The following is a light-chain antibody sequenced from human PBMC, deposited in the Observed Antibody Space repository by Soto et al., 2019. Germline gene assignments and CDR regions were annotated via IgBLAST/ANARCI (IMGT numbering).Light chain of an antibody. CDR1: QTISSW. CDR2: KAS. V-gene: IGKV1-5*03. J-gene: IGKJ1*01. CDR3: QQYNSYSWT. Sequence: IQISPSPPSLSGNVEDRVTITCRASQTISSWLAWYQQKPGKAPKLLIYKASTLKSGVPSRFSGSGSGTEFTLTISSLQPDDFATYYCQQYNSYSWTFGQRTKVDI.